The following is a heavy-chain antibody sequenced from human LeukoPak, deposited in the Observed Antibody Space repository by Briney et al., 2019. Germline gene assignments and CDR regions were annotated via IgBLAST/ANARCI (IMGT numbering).Heavy chain of an antibody. V-gene: IGHV4-59*08. J-gene: IGHJ3*02. Sequence: SETLSLTCSVSGDSINNYYWNWIRQPPGKGLEWIGYIYYSGSTRYNPSLQSRVTMSIGTSKTQFSLKLDSVTAEDTAVYYCARRRRLKNPGGDAFDIWGQGTVVIVSS. CDR3: ARRRRLKNPGGDAFDI. D-gene: IGHD2/OR15-2a*01. CDR2: IYYSGST. CDR1: GDSINNYY.